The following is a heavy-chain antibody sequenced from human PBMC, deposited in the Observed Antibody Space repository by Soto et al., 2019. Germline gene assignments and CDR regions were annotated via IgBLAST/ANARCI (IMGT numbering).Heavy chain of an antibody. CDR2: ISWDGGST. CDR1: GFTFDDYT. V-gene: IGHV3-43*01. D-gene: IGHD3-10*01. Sequence: EVQLVESGGVVVQPGGSLRLSCAASGFTFDDYTMHWVRQAPGKGLEWVSLISWDGGSTYYADSVKGRFTISRDNSKNSLYLQMKSLRTEDTALYYCAKDIMVRGVITPDYWGQGTLVTVSS. J-gene: IGHJ4*02. CDR3: AKDIMVRGVITPDY.